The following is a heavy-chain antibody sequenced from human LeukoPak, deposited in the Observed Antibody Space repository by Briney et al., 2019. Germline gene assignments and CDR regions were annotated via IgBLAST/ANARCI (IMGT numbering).Heavy chain of an antibody. CDR2: ISSSGGST. Sequence: GGSLRLSCAASGFTFSSYAMSWVRQAPGKGLVWVSAISSSGGSTYYADSVKGRFTISRDNSKNTLYLQLNSLRSEDTAVYYCAKVKGSEGYCSITSCLADYWGQGTLVTVSS. J-gene: IGHJ4*02. CDR1: GFTFSSYA. CDR3: AKVKGSEGYCSITSCLADY. D-gene: IGHD2-2*01. V-gene: IGHV3-23*01.